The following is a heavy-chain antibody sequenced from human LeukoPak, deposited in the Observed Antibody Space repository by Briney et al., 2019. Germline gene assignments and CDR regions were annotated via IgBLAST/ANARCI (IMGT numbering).Heavy chain of an antibody. CDR1: GGSISSYY. D-gene: IGHD6-13*01. J-gene: IGHJ4*02. CDR3: ARDVIAAPGTSDY. Sequence: PSETLSLTCTVSGGSISSYYWSWIRQPPGKGLEWIGYIYTSGTTNYNPSLKSRVTISVDTSKNQFSLKLSSVTAADTAVYYCARDVIAAPGTSDYWGQGALVTVSS. CDR2: IYTSGTT. V-gene: IGHV4-4*08.